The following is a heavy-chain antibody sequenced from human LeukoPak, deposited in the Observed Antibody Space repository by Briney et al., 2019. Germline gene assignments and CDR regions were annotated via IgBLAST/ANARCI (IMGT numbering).Heavy chain of an antibody. CDR3: ARHLDYYGPGTYGY. J-gene: IGHJ4*02. CDR2: VYYSGST. V-gene: IGHV4-39*01. CDR1: GGSISSSTYY. D-gene: IGHD3-10*01. Sequence: PSETLSLPCTVSGGSISSSTYYWGWIRQPPGKGLEWIGSVYYSGSTHYNPSLKSRVTISVDTSKNQFSLKLSSVTAADTAVYYCARHLDYYGPGTYGYWGEGTLVTVSS.